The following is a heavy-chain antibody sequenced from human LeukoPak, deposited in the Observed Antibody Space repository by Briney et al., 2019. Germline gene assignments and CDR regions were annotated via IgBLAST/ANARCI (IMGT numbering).Heavy chain of an antibody. J-gene: IGHJ3*02. V-gene: IGHV1-69*06. CDR3: ARACSGGSCYSVGAFDI. Sequence: GASVKVSCKASGGTFSSYAISWVRQAPGQGLEWMGGIIPIFGTANYAQKFQGRVTITADKSTSTAYMELSSLRSEDTAAYYCARACSGGSCYSVGAFDIWGQGTMVTVSS. CDR2: IIPIFGTA. CDR1: GGTFSSYA. D-gene: IGHD2-15*01.